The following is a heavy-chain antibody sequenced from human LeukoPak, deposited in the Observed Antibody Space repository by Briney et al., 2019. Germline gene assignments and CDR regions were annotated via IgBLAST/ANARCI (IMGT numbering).Heavy chain of an antibody. Sequence: SETLSLTCTVSGGSISSGSHHWGWFRQSPGKGLEWIGYIYYSGSTKYNPSLKSRVTISVDTSKNQFSLKLYSVTAADTAVYYCARDSLITAAGLVGMDVWGQGTTVTVSS. J-gene: IGHJ6*02. CDR1: GGSISSGSHH. D-gene: IGHD6-13*01. CDR2: IYYSGST. CDR3: ARDSLITAAGLVGMDV. V-gene: IGHV4-61*01.